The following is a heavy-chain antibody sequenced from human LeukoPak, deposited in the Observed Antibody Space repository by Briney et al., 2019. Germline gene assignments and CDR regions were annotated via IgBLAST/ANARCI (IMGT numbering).Heavy chain of an antibody. D-gene: IGHD3-10*01. CDR3: ARALPMVRGVIIGNYFDY. CDR2: ISSSSSTI. V-gene: IGHV3-11*04. CDR1: GFTFSDYY. Sequence: GGSLRLSCAASGFTFSDYYMSWIRQAPGKGLEWVSYISSSSSTIYYADSVKGRFTISRDNAKNSLYLQMNSLRAEDTAVYYCARALPMVRGVIIGNYFDYWGQGTLVTVSS. J-gene: IGHJ4*02.